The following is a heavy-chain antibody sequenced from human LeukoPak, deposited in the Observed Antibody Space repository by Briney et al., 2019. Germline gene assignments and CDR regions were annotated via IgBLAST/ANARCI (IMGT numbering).Heavy chain of an antibody. CDR2: IYHSGST. CDR1: GSSISSGYY. J-gene: IGHJ6*03. CDR3: ASSGYAFYYMDV. Sequence: SETLSLTCTDSGSSISSGYYWGWIRQPPGKGLEWIGIIYHSGSTYYNPSLKSRVTISVDTSKNQFSLKLSSVTAADTAVYYCASSGYAFYYMDVWGKGTTVTISS. D-gene: IGHD5-12*01. V-gene: IGHV4-38-2*02.